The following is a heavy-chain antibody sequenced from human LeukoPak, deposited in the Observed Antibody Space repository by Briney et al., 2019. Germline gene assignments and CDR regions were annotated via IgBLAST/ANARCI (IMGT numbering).Heavy chain of an antibody. CDR1: GYTFTSYD. Sequence: GASVKVSCKASGYTFTSYDIKWVRQAAGQGLEWMGWMNPNSGDTGYAQKFQGRVTITRNTSISTDYMELSSLRSEDTAVYYCARDQYYYGYWGQGTLVTVSS. V-gene: IGHV1-8*03. CDR2: MNPNSGDT. D-gene: IGHD3-10*01. CDR3: ARDQYYYGY. J-gene: IGHJ4*02.